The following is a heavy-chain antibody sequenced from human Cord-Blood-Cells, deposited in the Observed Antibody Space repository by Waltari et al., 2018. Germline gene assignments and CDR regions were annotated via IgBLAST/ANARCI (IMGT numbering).Heavy chain of an antibody. CDR3: AREPGGKGGDY. CDR1: GYTFTGYY. CDR2: INPNSGGT. J-gene: IGHJ4*02. Sequence: QVQLVQSGAEVKKPGASVKVSCKASGYTFTGYYMHWVRQAPGQGLEWMGWINPNSGGTNYAKKFQGRVTMTRDTSISTAYMELIRLRSDDAAVYYCAREPGGKGGDYWGQGTLVTVSS. D-gene: IGHD3-16*01. V-gene: IGHV1-2*02.